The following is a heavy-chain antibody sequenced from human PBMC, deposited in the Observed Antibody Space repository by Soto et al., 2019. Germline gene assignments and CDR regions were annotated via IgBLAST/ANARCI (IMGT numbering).Heavy chain of an antibody. V-gene: IGHV4-34*01. Sequence: SETLSLTCAVYGGSFSGYYWSCIRQPPGKGLEWIGEINHSGSTNYNPSLKSRVTISVDTSKNQFSPKLSSVTAADTAVYYCARGLWIGYWCQGTLVTVSS. CDR2: INHSGST. CDR3: ARGLWIGY. CDR1: GGSFSGYY. J-gene: IGHJ4*02. D-gene: IGHD3-10*01.